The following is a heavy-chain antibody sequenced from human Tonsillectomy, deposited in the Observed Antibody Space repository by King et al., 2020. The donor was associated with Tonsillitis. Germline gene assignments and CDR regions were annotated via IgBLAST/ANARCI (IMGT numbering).Heavy chain of an antibody. CDR3: ASFSRGIAAADRWFDP. J-gene: IGHJ5*02. CDR1: GYTFTNYG. Sequence: VQLVESGAEVKKPGASVKVSCKASGYTFTNYGISWVRQATGQGLEWMGWISVYNGNTNYAQKFQGRVTMTTDTSTSTAYMELRSLRSDDTAVYYCASFSRGIAAADRWFDPWGQGTLVTVSS. CDR2: ISVYNGNT. V-gene: IGHV1-18*04. D-gene: IGHD6-13*01.